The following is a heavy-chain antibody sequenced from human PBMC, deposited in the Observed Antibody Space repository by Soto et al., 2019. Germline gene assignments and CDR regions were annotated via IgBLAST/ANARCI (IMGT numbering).Heavy chain of an antibody. J-gene: IGHJ4*02. CDR3: ARCDYGSGSYYGPYYFDY. CDR1: GYTFTSYG. CDR2: ISAYNGNT. V-gene: IGHV1-18*04. Sequence: ASVKVSCKASGYTFTSYGISWVRQAPGQGLEWMGWISAYNGNTNYAQKLQGRVTMTTDTSTSTAYMELRSLRSDDTAVYYCARCDYGSGSYYGPYYFDYWGQGTLVTVSS. D-gene: IGHD3-10*01.